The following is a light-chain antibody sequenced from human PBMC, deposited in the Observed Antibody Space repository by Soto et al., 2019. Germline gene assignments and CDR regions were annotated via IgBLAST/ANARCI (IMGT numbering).Light chain of an antibody. V-gene: IGKV3-20*01. CDR3: QQYAGSPRT. J-gene: IGKJ1*01. Sequence: EIVLTQSPGTLSLSPGERATLSCRASQSVTSNYLAWYQQKPGQAPRLLVYGASSRATGIPDRFSGTGSGTDFTLTISRLEPEDFAVYYCQQYAGSPRTFGRGTTVEVK. CDR1: QSVTSNY. CDR2: GAS.